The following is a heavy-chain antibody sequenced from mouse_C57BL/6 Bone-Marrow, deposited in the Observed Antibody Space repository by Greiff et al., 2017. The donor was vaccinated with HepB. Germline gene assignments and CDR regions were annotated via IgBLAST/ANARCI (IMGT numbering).Heavy chain of an antibody. CDR2: SRNKANDYTT. D-gene: IGHD2-4*01. V-gene: IGHV7-1*01. CDR1: GFTFSDFY. Sequence: EVMLVESGGGLVQSGRSLRLSCATSGFTFSDFYMEWVRQAPGKGLEWIAASRNKANDYTTEYSASVKGRFIVSRDTSQSILYLQMNALRAEDTAIYYCARDAGDYTWFAYWGQGTLVTVSA. CDR3: ARDAGDYTWFAY. J-gene: IGHJ3*01.